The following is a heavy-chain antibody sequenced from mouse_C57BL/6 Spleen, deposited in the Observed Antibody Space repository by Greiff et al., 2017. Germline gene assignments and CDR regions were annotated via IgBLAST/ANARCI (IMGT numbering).Heavy chain of an antibody. Sequence: VQLQQSGPELVKPGASVKISCKASGYAFSSSWMNWVKQRPGKGLEWIGRIYPGDGDTNYNGKFKGKATLTADKSSSTAYMQLSSLTSEDSAVDFCAPYGSSGDWYFDVWGTGTTVTVSS. J-gene: IGHJ1*03. V-gene: IGHV1-82*01. CDR2: IYPGDGDT. D-gene: IGHD1-1*01. CDR1: GYAFSSSW. CDR3: APYGSSGDWYFDV.